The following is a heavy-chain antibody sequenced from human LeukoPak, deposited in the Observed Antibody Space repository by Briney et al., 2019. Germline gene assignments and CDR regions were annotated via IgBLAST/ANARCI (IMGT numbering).Heavy chain of an antibody. CDR3: AKSSSASTDWFVY. Sequence: GGSLRLFCAASGFTFSSYAMSWVRQAPGKGLKWVSAISAGGSSTVYADSMKGRFTISRDNSKNTLYLQMNSLRTEDTAVYYCAKSSSASTDWFVYWGQGTLVTVSS. CDR1: GFTFSSYA. V-gene: IGHV3-23*01. J-gene: IGHJ4*02. CDR2: ISAGGSST. D-gene: IGHD3-9*01.